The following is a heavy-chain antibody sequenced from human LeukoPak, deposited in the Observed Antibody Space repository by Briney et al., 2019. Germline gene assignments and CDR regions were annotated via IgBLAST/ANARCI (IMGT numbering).Heavy chain of an antibody. J-gene: IGHJ4*02. V-gene: IGHV4-34*01. D-gene: IGHD3-10*01. Sequence: SETLXLTCAVYSGSFSDYYWSWIRQPPGKGLEWIGEINHSGYTNYNPSLKSRVTFSVETSKNQFALNLYSVTAADTAVYYCARSYYGSGNYPYYFDYWGQGTLVTVSS. CDR1: SGSFSDYY. CDR2: INHSGYT. CDR3: ARSYYGSGNYPYYFDY.